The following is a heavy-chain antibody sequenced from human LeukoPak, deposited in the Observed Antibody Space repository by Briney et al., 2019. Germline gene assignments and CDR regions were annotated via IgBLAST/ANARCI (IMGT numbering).Heavy chain of an antibody. V-gene: IGHV1-18*04. D-gene: IGHD4-17*01. Sequence: ASVKVSCKASGYTFTSYYMHWVRQAPGQGLEWMGWISAYNGNTNYAQKLQGRVTMTTDTSTSTAYMELRSLRSDDTAVYYCARSAVTTIGWFDPWGQGTLVTVSS. CDR2: ISAYNGNT. CDR3: ARSAVTTIGWFDP. CDR1: GYTFTSYY. J-gene: IGHJ5*02.